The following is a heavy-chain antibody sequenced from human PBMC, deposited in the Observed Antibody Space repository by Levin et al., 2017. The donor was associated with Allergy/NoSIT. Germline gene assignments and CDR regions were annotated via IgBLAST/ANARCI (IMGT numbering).Heavy chain of an antibody. D-gene: IGHD6-13*01. CDR1: GGSFRGYY. V-gene: IGHV4-34*01. CDR2: INHSGST. CDR3: ARGTAAARRGGWFDP. Sequence: SQTLSLPCAVYGGSFRGYYWSWIRQPPGKGLEWIGEINHSGSTNYNPSLKSRVTISVDTSKNQFSLKLSSVTAADTAVYYCARGTAAARRGGWFDPWGQGTLVTVSS. J-gene: IGHJ5*02.